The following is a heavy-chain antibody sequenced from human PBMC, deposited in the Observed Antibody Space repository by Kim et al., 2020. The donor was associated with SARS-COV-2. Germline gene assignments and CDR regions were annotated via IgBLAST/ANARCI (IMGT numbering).Heavy chain of an antibody. J-gene: IGHJ4*02. CDR3: ARDEHNSGNYRDY. Sequence: ASVKVSCKASGYTFTNYGISWVRQAPGQGLEWMGWISASNGDTNYVQKFRGRVTMTTETSTSTAYMELRSLRSDDTAMYYCARDEHNSGNYRDYWGQGTLVTVSS. CDR2: ISASNGDT. D-gene: IGHD3-10*01. V-gene: IGHV1-18*04. CDR1: GYTFTNYG.